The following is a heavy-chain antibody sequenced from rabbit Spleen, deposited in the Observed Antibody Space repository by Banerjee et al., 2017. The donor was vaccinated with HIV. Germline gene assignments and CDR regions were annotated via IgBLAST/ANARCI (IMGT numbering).Heavy chain of an antibody. CDR2: ISAGSSAST. V-gene: IGHV1S40*01. CDR3: ARDTGTSFSTYGMDL. D-gene: IGHD8-1*01. J-gene: IGHJ6*01. CDR1: GFDFSDKAV. Sequence: QSLEESGGGLVKPGGTLTLTCKASGFDFSDKAVMCWVRQAPGKGLEWVACISAGSSASTYYASWAKGRFTISKTSSTTVTLQMTSLTAADTATYFCARDTGTSFSTYGMDLWGPGTLVTVS.